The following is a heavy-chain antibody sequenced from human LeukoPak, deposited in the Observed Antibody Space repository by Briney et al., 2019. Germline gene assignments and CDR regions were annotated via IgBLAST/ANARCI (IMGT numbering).Heavy chain of an antibody. Sequence: GGSLRLSCAASGFTFSSYAMSWVRQAPGKGLEWVSAISGSGGCTYYADSVKGRFTISRDNSKNTLYLQMNSLRAEDTAVYYCAKAAYDSSGYPNWFDPWGQGTLVTVSS. V-gene: IGHV3-23*01. D-gene: IGHD3-22*01. J-gene: IGHJ5*02. CDR2: ISGSGGCT. CDR1: GFTFSSYA. CDR3: AKAAYDSSGYPNWFDP.